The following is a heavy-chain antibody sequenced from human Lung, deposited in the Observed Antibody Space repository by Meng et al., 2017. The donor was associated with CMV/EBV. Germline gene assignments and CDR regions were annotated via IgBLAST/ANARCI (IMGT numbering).Heavy chain of an antibody. J-gene: IGHJ5*02. Sequence: ASXXVSXKASGYTFSGYYIHWVRQAPGQGLEWMGWINPKSGDTKYEQRFQGRVSVTRDTSITTAYMELSSLRSDDTAVYYCARDFLDYGGWFDPWGQGTXVTVSS. CDR2: INPKSGDT. D-gene: IGHD4/OR15-4a*01. CDR1: GYTFSGYY. V-gene: IGHV1-2*02. CDR3: ARDFLDYGGWFDP.